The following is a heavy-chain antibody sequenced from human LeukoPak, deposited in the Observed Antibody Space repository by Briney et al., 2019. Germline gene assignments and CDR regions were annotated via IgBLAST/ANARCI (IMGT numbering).Heavy chain of an antibody. J-gene: IGHJ4*02. CDR2: INFDASAS. CDR3: TRVTTNGYSQY. Sequence: PGGSLRLSCAASGFTFSSFWMGWVRQAPGKGLEWVASINFDASASHHVDSVNGRFTISRDNAKNSLYLQMSYLRAEDTAVYFCTRVTTNGYSQYWGQGTLVTVSS. D-gene: IGHD1-1*01. V-gene: IGHV3-7*04. CDR1: GFTFSSFW.